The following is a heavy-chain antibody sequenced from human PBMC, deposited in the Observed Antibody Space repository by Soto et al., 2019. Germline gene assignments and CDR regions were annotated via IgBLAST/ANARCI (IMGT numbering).Heavy chain of an antibody. CDR1: GGTFSSYA. D-gene: IGHD2-8*01. V-gene: IGHV1-69*13. CDR3: ASLDCTNGVCSLDAFDI. Sequence: GASVKVSCKASGGTFSSYAISWVRQAPGQGLEWMGGIIPIFGTANYAQKFQGRVTITADESTSTAYMELSSLRSEDTAVYYCASLDCTNGVCSLDAFDIWGQGTMVTVSS. CDR2: IIPIFGTA. J-gene: IGHJ3*02.